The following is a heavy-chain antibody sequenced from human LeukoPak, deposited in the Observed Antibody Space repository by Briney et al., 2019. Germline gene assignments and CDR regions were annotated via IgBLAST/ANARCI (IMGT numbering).Heavy chain of an antibody. V-gene: IGHV3-7*01. CDR3: AKDSYPGYCSGGSCYSTDY. CDR1: GFNFSTYW. Sequence: GGSLRLSCAASGFNFSTYWMSWVRQAPGKGLEWVVNIKQDGSEKYYVDSVKGRFTISRDNAKNSLYLQMNSLRAEDTAVYYCAKDSYPGYCSGGSCYSTDYWGQGTLVTVSS. CDR2: IKQDGSEK. D-gene: IGHD2-15*01. J-gene: IGHJ4*02.